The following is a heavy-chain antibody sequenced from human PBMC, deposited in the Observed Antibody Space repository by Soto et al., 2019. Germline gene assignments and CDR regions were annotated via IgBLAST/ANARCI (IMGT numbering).Heavy chain of an antibody. Sequence: SGGSLRLSCAASGFTFSSYAMSWVRQAPGKGLEWVSAISGSGGSTYYADSVKGRFTISRDNSKNTLYLQMNSLRAEDTAVYYCARCTEYSGYGLVVRDYYYMDVWGKGTTVTVSS. J-gene: IGHJ6*03. CDR3: ARCTEYSGYGLVVRDYYYMDV. V-gene: IGHV3-23*01. CDR1: GFTFSSYA. D-gene: IGHD5-12*01. CDR2: ISGSGGST.